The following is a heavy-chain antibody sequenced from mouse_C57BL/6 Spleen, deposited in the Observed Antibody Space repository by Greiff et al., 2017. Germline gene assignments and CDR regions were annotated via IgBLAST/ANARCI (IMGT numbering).Heavy chain of an antibody. Sequence: EVKLVESGGGLVQPGGSLKLSCAASGFTFGDYYMYWVRQTPEKRLEWVAYISNGGGSTYYPDTVKGRFTISRDNAKNTLYLQMSRLKSEDTAMYYCARQFSMGYDGYWYFDVWGTGTTVTVSS. V-gene: IGHV5-12*01. CDR2: ISNGGGST. CDR1: GFTFGDYY. J-gene: IGHJ1*03. D-gene: IGHD2-2*01. CDR3: ARQFSMGYDGYWYFDV.